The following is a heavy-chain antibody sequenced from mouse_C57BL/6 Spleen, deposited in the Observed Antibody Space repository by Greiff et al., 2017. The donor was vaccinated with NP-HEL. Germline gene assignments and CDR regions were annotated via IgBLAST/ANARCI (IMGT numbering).Heavy chain of an antibody. V-gene: IGHV1-80*01. J-gene: IGHJ2*01. CDR2: IYPGDGDT. Sequence: QVQLKQSGAELVKPGASVKISCKASGYAFSSYWMNWVKQRPGKGLEWIEQIYPGDGDTNYNGKFKGKATLTADKSSSTAYMQLSSLTSEDSAVYVCARSGYYGSSYFDYWGQGTTLTVSS. CDR1: GYAFSSYW. CDR3: ARSGYYGSSYFDY. D-gene: IGHD1-1*01.